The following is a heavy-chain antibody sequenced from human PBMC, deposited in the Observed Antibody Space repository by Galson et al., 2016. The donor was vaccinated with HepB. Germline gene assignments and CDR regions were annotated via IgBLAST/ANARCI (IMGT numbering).Heavy chain of an antibody. CDR3: AHTGPPRTDDDYRPWSFDL. Sequence: PALVKPTQTLTLTCTFSGFSLSTRGVGVGWIRQPSGKALEWFAPVYWDDHKRYSPSLQSRLTITKDTSKNQVVLTMTNMDPVDTATYYCAHTGPPRTDDDYRPWSFDLWGRGTLVTVSS. V-gene: IGHV2-5*02. CDR1: GFSLSTRGVG. D-gene: IGHD4-17*01. J-gene: IGHJ2*01. CDR2: VYWDDHK.